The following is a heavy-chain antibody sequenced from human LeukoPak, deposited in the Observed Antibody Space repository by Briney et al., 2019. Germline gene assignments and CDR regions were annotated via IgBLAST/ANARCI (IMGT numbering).Heavy chain of an antibody. CDR1: GFTFSSYA. V-gene: IGHV3-23*01. J-gene: IGHJ4*02. Sequence: GGSLRLSCAASGFTFSSYAKSWVRQAPGKGLEWVSAISGSGGSTYYADSVKGRFTISRDNSKNTLYLQMNSLRAEDTAVYYCAKDFTSSRYCSGGSCFPYFDYWGQGTLVIVSS. CDR2: ISGSGGST. D-gene: IGHD2-15*01. CDR3: AKDFTSSRYCSGGSCFPYFDY.